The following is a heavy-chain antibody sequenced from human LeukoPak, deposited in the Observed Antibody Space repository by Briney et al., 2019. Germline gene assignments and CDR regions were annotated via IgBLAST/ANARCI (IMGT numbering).Heavy chain of an antibody. Sequence: GGSLRLSCAASGFTFSSYGMHWVRQAPGKGLEWVAFIRYDGSNKYYADSVKGRFTISRENSKNTLYLQMNSLRAEDTAVYYCAKEVIVGATIVFDYWGQGTLVTVSS. CDR3: AKEVIVGATIVFDY. J-gene: IGHJ4*02. CDR2: IRYDGSNK. CDR1: GFTFSSYG. D-gene: IGHD1-26*01. V-gene: IGHV3-30*02.